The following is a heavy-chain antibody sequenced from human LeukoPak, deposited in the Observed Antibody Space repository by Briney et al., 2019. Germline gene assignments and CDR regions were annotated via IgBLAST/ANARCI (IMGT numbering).Heavy chain of an antibody. V-gene: IGHV4-30-2*01. CDR2: IYHSGST. CDR3: ARNYYDSSGYYRYFDY. J-gene: IGHJ4*02. D-gene: IGHD3-22*01. CDR1: GGSISSGGYS. Sequence: SETLSLTCAVSGGSISSGGYSWSWIRQPPGKGLEWIGYIYHSGSTYYNPSLKSRVTISVGRSKNQFSLKLSSVTAADTAVYYCARNYYDSSGYYRYFDYWGQGTLVTVSS.